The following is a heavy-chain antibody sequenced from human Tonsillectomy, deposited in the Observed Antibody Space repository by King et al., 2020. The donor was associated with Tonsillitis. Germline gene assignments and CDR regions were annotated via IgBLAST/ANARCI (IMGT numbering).Heavy chain of an antibody. CDR3: ARHLWYYDSSAPPIFHI. CDR1: GYTFTNYW. Sequence: VQLVESGAEVKKPGESLRISCKGSGYTFTNYWITWLRQMPGKGLEWMGRIDPSDSYTNYSPSFQGHVTISDDKSISTAYLQWSSLKASDTAMYYCARHLWYYDSSAPPIFHIWGQGTMVTVSS. D-gene: IGHD3-22*01. CDR2: IDPSDSYT. V-gene: IGHV5-10-1*03. J-gene: IGHJ3*02.